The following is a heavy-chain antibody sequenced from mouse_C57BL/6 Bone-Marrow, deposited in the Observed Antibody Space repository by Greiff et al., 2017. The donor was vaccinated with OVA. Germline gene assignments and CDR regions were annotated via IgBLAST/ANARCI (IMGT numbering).Heavy chain of an antibody. CDR1: GYTFTSYW. Sequence: QVQLQQPGAELVKPGASVKMSCKASGYTFTSYWITWVKQRPGQGLEWIGDIYPGSGSTNYNEKFKSKATLTVDTSSSTAYMQLSSLTSEDSAVYYCARLGDHYGSRAWFAYWGQGTLVTVSA. V-gene: IGHV1-55*01. J-gene: IGHJ3*01. CDR2: IYPGSGST. D-gene: IGHD1-1*01. CDR3: ARLGDHYGSRAWFAY.